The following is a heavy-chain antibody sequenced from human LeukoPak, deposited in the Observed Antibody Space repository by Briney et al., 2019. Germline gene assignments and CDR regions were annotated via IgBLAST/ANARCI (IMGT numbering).Heavy chain of an antibody. CDR2: ISSSSSTI. Sequence: GGSLRLSCAASGFTFSSYSMNWVRQAPGKGLEWVSYISSSSSTIYYAGSVKGRFTISRDNAKNSLYLQMNSLRAEDTAVYYCARDGGEFDYWGQGTLVTVSS. J-gene: IGHJ4*02. CDR3: ARDGGEFDY. CDR1: GFTFSSYS. V-gene: IGHV3-48*04. D-gene: IGHD2-15*01.